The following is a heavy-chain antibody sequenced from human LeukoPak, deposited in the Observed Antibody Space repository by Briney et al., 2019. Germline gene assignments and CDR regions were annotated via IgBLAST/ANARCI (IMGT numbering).Heavy chain of an antibody. CDR1: GYSISSGYY. CDR2: IYHSGST. D-gene: IGHD2/OR15-2a*01. CDR3: ARNIADAFDI. V-gene: IGHV4-38-2*02. Sequence: SETLSLTCTVSGYSISSGYYWGWIRQPPGKGLEWIGSIYHSGSTYYNPSLKSRVTMSVDTSKNQFSLKLSSVTAADTAVYYCARNIADAFDIWGQGTMVTVSS. J-gene: IGHJ3*02.